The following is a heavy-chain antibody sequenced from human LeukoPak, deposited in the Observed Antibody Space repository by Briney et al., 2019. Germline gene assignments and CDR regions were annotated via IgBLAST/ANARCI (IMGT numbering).Heavy chain of an antibody. V-gene: IGHV3-23*01. J-gene: IGHJ5*02. Sequence: PGGSLRLSCAASGFTFSDYAMTWVRQAPGKGLEWVSAISGSGGRSTYYADSVKGRFTVSRDNSNNTLFLQMNSLRDEDTAIYYCVKDHIWFGELFRASDNWFDPWGRGTLVTVSS. CDR1: GFTFSDYA. D-gene: IGHD3-10*01. CDR2: ISGSGGRST. CDR3: VKDHIWFGELFRASDNWFDP.